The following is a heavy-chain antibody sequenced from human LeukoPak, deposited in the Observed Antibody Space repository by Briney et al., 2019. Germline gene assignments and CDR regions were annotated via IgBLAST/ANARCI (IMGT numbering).Heavy chain of an antibody. Sequence: ASVKVSCKASGYTFTSYDINWVRQATGQGLEWMGWMNPNSGNTGYAQKFKCRVTMTRNTSISTAYLQLSSLRSEDTAVYYCARDDAGAAASFDYWGQGTLVTVSS. CDR3: ARDDAGAAASFDY. D-gene: IGHD6-13*01. CDR2: MNPNSGNT. CDR1: GYTFTSYD. J-gene: IGHJ4*02. V-gene: IGHV1-8*01.